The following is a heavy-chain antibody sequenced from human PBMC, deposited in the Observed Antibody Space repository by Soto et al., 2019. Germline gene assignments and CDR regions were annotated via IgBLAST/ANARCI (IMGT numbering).Heavy chain of an antibody. CDR2: MNPNSGNT. CDR3: ARGNFEGYDFWSHGAPGYYYYGMDV. D-gene: IGHD3-3*01. Sequence: ASVKVSCKASGYTFTSYDINWVRQATGQGLEWMGWMNPNSGNTGYAQKFQGRVTMTRNTSISTAYMELSSLRSEDTAVYYCARGNFEGYDFWSHGAPGYYYYGMDVWGQGTTVTVSS. CDR1: GYTFTSYD. J-gene: IGHJ6*02. V-gene: IGHV1-8*01.